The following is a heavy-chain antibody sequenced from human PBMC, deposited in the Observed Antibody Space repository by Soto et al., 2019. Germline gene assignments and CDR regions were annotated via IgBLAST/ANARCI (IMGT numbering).Heavy chain of an antibody. D-gene: IGHD3-3*01. CDR3: ARGFGAITIFGAVIHNWFDP. J-gene: IGHJ5*02. V-gene: IGHV1-18*01. CDR1: GYTFTSYG. CDR2: ISAYNGNT. Sequence: GASVKVSCKASGYTFTSYGISWVRQAPGQGLEWMGWISAYNGNTNYAQKLQGRVTMTTDTSTSTAYMELRSLRSDDTAVYYCARGFGAITIFGAVIHNWFDPWGQGTLVTVSS.